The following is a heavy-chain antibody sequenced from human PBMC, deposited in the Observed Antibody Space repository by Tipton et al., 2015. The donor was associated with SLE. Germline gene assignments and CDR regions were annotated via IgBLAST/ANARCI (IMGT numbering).Heavy chain of an antibody. D-gene: IGHD5-18*01. CDR2: IYHSGST. J-gene: IGHJ4*02. V-gene: IGHV4-38-2*01. Sequence: TLSLTCAVSGSSTGSGFYWGWIRQPPGKGLEWIGNIYHSGSTYYNPSLERRVTISVDTPKNQFSLKLTSVTAADTAVYYCARDSTFYRFWGEGTLVTVSS. CDR3: ARDSTFYRF. CDR1: GSSTGSGFY.